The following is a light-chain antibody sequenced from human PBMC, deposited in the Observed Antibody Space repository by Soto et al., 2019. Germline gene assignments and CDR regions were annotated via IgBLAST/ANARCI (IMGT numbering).Light chain of an antibody. V-gene: IGLV2-14*01. Sequence: QSALTQPASVSGSPGQSITISCTGTSSDVGGYNYVSWYQQHPGKAPKLIIYEVSNRPSEISTRFSGSKSGNTASLTISGLQAEDEADYYCSSYTSGSTYVFGTGTKVTAL. CDR3: SSYTSGSTYV. J-gene: IGLJ1*01. CDR1: SSDVGGYNY. CDR2: EVS.